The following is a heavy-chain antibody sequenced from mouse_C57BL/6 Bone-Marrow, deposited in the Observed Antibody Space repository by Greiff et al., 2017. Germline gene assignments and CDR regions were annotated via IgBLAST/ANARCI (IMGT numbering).Heavy chain of an antibody. CDR2: IDPNSGGT. Sequence: QVQLQQPGAELVKPGASVKLSCKASGYTFTSYWMHWVKQRPGRGLEWIGRIDPNSGGTKYNEKFKSKATLTVDTHSSTAYRKLSSLTSEDSAVYYCASPHYYGSRYAMDYWGQGTSVTGSS. CDR1: GYTFTSYW. D-gene: IGHD1-1*01. J-gene: IGHJ4*01. V-gene: IGHV1-72*01. CDR3: ASPHYYGSRYAMDY.